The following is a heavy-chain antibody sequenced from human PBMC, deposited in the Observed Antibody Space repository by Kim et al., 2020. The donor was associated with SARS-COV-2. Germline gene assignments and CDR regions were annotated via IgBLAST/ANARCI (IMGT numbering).Heavy chain of an antibody. Sequence: SETLSLTCAVYGGSFSGYYWSWIRQPPGKGLEWIGEINHSGSTNYNPSLKSRVTISVDTSKNQFSLKLSSVTAADTAVYYCARGRSAIAARPFDPWGQGTLVTVSS. CDR3: ARGRSAIAARPFDP. CDR2: INHSGST. J-gene: IGHJ5*02. D-gene: IGHD6-6*01. V-gene: IGHV4-34*01. CDR1: GGSFSGYY.